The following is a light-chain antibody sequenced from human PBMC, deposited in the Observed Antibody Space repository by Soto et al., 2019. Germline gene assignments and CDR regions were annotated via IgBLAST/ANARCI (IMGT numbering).Light chain of an antibody. V-gene: IGLV2-8*01. J-gene: IGLJ3*02. Sequence: QSALTQPPSASGSRGQSVTISCTGTSSDVGGYNYVSWYQHHPGKAPKLTIFEVSKRPSGVPDRFSGSKSGNTASLTVSGLQAEDEADYYCSSYAGNNNVVFGGGTKVTVL. CDR2: EVS. CDR1: SSDVGGYNY. CDR3: SSYAGNNNVV.